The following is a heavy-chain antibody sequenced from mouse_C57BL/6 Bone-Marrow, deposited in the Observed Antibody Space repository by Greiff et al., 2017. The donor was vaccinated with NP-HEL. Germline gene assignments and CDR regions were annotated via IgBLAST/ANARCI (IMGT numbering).Heavy chain of an antibody. Sequence: VQLKQSGTVLARPGASVKMSCKTSGYTFNSYWMHWVKQRPGQGLEWIGAIYPGNSDTSYNQKFKGKAKLTAVTSASTAYLELSSLTNEDAAVFSGTRFPYYGTSYPYAMCDWGQGASVSASS. D-gene: IGHD1-1*01. CDR2: IYPGNSDT. CDR3: TRFPYYGTSYPYAMCD. V-gene: IGHV1-5*01. J-gene: IGHJ4*01. CDR1: GYTFNSYW.